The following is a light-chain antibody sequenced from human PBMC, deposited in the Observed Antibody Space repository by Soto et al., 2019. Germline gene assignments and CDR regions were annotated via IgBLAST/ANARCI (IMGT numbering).Light chain of an antibody. V-gene: IGLV2-14*01. CDR2: DVS. CDR3: SSYTSSSLYV. Sequence: QSALTQPASVSGSPGQSITISCTGTSSDVGGYNYVSWYQQHPGKAPKLMIYDVSNRPSGVSNRFSGSKSGNTASLTISGLQDEDEDDCYCSSYTSSSLYVFGTGTKLTVL. J-gene: IGLJ1*01. CDR1: SSDVGGYNY.